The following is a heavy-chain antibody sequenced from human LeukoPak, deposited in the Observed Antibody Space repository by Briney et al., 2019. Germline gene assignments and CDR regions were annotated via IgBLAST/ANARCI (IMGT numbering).Heavy chain of an antibody. CDR3: ATHCSSTSCYSDYYGMDV. D-gene: IGHD2-2*01. Sequence: ASVKVSCKASGYTFTSYGISWVRQAPGQGLEWMGWMNPNSGNTGYAQKFQGRVTMTRNTSISTAYMELSSLRSEDTAVYYCATHCSSTSCYSDYYGMDVWGQGTTVTVSS. CDR2: MNPNSGNT. V-gene: IGHV1-8*02. CDR1: GYTFTSYG. J-gene: IGHJ6*02.